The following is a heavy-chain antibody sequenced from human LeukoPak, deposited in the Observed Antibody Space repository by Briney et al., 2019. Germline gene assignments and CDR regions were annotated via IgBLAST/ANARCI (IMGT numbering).Heavy chain of an antibody. D-gene: IGHD5-24*01. V-gene: IGHV1-2*02. J-gene: IGHJ4*02. CDR1: GFTFSSYG. Sequence: PGGSLRLSCAASGFTFSSYGMHWVRQAPGQGLEWMGWINPNIGGTNYSQKFQGRVTMTRDTSISTAYMELTRLRSDDTAIYYCAREGAKGSGYNFDYWGQGTLVTVSS. CDR2: INPNIGGT. CDR3: AREGAKGSGYNFDY.